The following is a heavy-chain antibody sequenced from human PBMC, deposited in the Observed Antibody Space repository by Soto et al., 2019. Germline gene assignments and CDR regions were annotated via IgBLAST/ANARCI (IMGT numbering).Heavy chain of an antibody. CDR2: MNPNSGNT. V-gene: IGHV1-8*01. CDR3: ARAVSIAARPRHYYYYMDV. CDR1: GYTFTSYD. Sequence: ASVKVSCKASGYTFTSYDINWVRQATGQGLEWMGWMNPNSGNTGYAQKFQSRVTMTRNTSISTAYMELSSLRSEDTAVYYCARAVSIAARPRHYYYYMDVRGKGTTVTVSS. J-gene: IGHJ6*03. D-gene: IGHD6-6*01.